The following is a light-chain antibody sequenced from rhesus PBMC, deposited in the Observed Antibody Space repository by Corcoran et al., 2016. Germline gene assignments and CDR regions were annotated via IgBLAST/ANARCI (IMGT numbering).Light chain of an antibody. Sequence: SYDLTQPPSVSAASGQTARITCGGDSIGSKNVHWYQQNPAQAPVLVLFADNNRPSGIPERFSGSNSVNTATLTISRVEDGDEADYYCQVWDGDTFGSGTKLIVL. V-gene: IGLV3-25*02. J-gene: IGLJ6*01. CDR3: QVWDGDT. CDR2: ADN. CDR1: SIGSKN.